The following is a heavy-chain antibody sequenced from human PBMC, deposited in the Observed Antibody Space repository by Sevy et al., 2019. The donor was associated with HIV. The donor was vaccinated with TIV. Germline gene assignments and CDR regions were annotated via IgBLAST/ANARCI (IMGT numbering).Heavy chain of an antibody. J-gene: IGHJ6*02. Sequence: GGSLRLSCAASGFTFSNAWMSWVRQAPGKGLEWVGRIKSKTDGGTTDYAAPVKGRFTISRDDSKTTLYLQMNSLKTEDTAVYYCTTADIVVVPAAIAPKYYYYGMDVWGQGTTVTVSS. CDR1: GFTFSNAW. V-gene: IGHV3-15*01. CDR2: IKSKTDGGTT. CDR3: TTADIVVVPAAIAPKYYYYGMDV. D-gene: IGHD2-2*02.